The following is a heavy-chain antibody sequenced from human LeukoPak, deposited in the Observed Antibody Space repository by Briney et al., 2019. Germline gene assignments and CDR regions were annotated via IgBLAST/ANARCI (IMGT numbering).Heavy chain of an antibody. J-gene: IGHJ6*03. V-gene: IGHV4-39*01. D-gene: IGHD3-9*01. CDR2: IYYTGST. Sequence: SETLSLTCTVSGGSISSRNWWSWVRQPPGKGLEWIGSIYYTGSTYYNPSLKSRVTISIDTSANLFSLKLSSVTAADTAVYYCARVFRGDILTNLYYMDVWGKGTTVTVSS. CDR3: ARVFRGDILTNLYYMDV. CDR1: GGSISSRNW.